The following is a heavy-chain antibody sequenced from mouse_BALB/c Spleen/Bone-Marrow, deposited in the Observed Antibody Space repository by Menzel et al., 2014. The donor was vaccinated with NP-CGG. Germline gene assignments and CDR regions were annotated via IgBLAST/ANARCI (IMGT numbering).Heavy chain of an antibody. D-gene: IGHD1-1*01. Sequence: VQLQQSGAELVKPGASVKLSCKASAYTFTNYYIYWVKQRPGQGLEWIGGINPSNGGTKSNEKFKNKATLTIDKSSSTAFIQLSSLTSEDSAFYYCSRHYYSTRCYAMDYWGQGTSGTGSS. CDR3: SRHYYSTRCYAMDY. J-gene: IGHJ4*01. CDR1: AYTFTNYY. V-gene: IGHV1S81*02. CDR2: INPSNGGT.